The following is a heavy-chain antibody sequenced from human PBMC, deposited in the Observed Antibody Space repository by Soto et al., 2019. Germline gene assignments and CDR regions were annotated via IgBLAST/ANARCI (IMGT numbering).Heavy chain of an antibody. J-gene: IGHJ5*02. Sequence: SETLSLTCTVSGASISGLYWSWIRKSAGKGLEWIGRIYATGTTDYNPSLKSRVMMSVDTSKKQFSLKLRSVTAADTAVYYFVRDGTKTLRDWFDPWGQGISVTVSS. CDR1: GASISGLY. CDR3: VRDGTKTLRDWFDP. CDR2: IYATGTT. V-gene: IGHV4-4*07. D-gene: IGHD1-1*01.